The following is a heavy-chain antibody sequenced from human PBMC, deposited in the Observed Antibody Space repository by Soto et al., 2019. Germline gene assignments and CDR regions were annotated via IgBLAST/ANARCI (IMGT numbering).Heavy chain of an antibody. CDR2: INAGNGNT. J-gene: IGHJ5*02. CDR3: ARVKGSGYHNWFDP. Sequence: ASLKVSCKASGYTFTSYAMHWVRQAPGQRLEWMGWINAGNGNTKYSQKFQGRVTITRDTSASTAYMELSSLRSDDTAVYYCARVKGSGYHNWFDPWGQGTLVTVSS. D-gene: IGHD3-22*01. CDR1: GYTFTSYA. V-gene: IGHV1-3*01.